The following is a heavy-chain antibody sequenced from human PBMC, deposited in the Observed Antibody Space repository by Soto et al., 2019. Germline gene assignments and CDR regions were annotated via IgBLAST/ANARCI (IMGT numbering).Heavy chain of an antibody. CDR2: TYYRSKWYN. Sequence: PSQTLSLTCVISGDSVSSNSAAWNWIRQSPSRGLEWLGRTYYRSKWYNDYAVSVKSRIIINPDTSNNQFSLQLNSVTPEATAVYFCAKGDNLGPKTGYAFDPWGQGIMVTVSS. J-gene: IGHJ5*02. D-gene: IGHD5-12*01. CDR1: GDSVSSNSAA. CDR3: AKGDNLGPKTGYAFDP. V-gene: IGHV6-1*01.